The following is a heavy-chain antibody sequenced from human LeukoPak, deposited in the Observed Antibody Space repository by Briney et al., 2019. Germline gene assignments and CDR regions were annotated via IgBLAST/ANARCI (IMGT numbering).Heavy chain of an antibody. D-gene: IGHD5-18*01. CDR1: GFTFTSSA. Sequence: SVKVSCKASGFTFTSSAVQWVRQARGQRLEWIGWIVVGSGNTNYAQKFQERVTITRDMSTSTAYMELSSLRSEDTAVYYCAADRGAQLWYNFDYWGQGTLVTVSS. V-gene: IGHV1-58*01. CDR3: AADRGAQLWYNFDY. J-gene: IGHJ4*02. CDR2: IVVGSGNT.